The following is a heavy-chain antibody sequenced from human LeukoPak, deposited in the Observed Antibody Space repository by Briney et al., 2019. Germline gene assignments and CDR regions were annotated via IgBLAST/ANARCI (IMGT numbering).Heavy chain of an antibody. CDR3: ARKNRSWYFDS. J-gene: IGHJ4*02. CDR1: GGTFSSYA. Sequence: GASVKVFCKASGGTFSSYAISWVRQAPGQGLEWMGGIIPIFGTANYAQKFQGRVTITADESTSTAYMELSSLRSEDTAVYYCARKNRSWYFDSWGQGTLVTVSS. CDR2: IIPIFGTA. V-gene: IGHV1-69*13. D-gene: IGHD6-13*01.